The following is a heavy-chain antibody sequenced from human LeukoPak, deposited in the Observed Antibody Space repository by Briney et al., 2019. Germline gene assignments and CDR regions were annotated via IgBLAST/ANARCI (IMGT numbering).Heavy chain of an antibody. D-gene: IGHD1-26*01. CDR2: IYHSGST. Sequence: SETLSLTCAVSGYSISSGYYWGWIRQPPGKGLEWIGSIYHSGSTYYNPSLKSRVTISVDTSKNQFSLKLSSVTAADTAMYYCARRVSGSYSDYWGQGTLVTVSS. CDR3: ARRVSGSYSDY. V-gene: IGHV4-38-2*01. CDR1: GYSISSGYY. J-gene: IGHJ4*02.